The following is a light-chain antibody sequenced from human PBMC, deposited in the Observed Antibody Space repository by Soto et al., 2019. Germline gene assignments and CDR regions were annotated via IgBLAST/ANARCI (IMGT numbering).Light chain of an antibody. CDR1: QDISTC. CDR2: AAS. Sequence: DIQMTQSPSSVSASVGDRVTITCRASQDISTCLAWYQQKPGKAPKLLIYAASSLFSGAPSRFSGGGSGTEFTLTISSLQPDDFATYYCQQYNSYSLTFGQGTKVDIK. CDR3: QQYNSYSLT. V-gene: IGKV1-5*01. J-gene: IGKJ1*01.